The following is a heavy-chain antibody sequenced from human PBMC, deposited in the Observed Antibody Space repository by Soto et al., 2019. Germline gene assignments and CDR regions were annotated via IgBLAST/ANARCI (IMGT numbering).Heavy chain of an antibody. CDR3: TTARGYYDSSGYPH. J-gene: IGHJ4*02. CDR2: IKSKTDGGKT. CDR1: GFTFSNAW. V-gene: IGHV3-15*01. Sequence: PGGSLRLSCAASGFTFSNAWMSWVRQAPGKGLEWVGRIKSKTDGGKTDYAAPVKGRLTISRDDSKNTLYLQMNSLKTEETAVYYCTTARGYYDSSGYPHWGQGTLVTVSS. D-gene: IGHD3-22*01.